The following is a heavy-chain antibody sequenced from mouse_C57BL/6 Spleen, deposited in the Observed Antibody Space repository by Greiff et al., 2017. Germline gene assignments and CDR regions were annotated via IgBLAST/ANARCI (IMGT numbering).Heavy chain of an antibody. Sequence: VQLQQPGAELVMPGASVKLSCKASGYTFTSYWMHWVKQRPGQGLEWIGEIDPSDSYTNYNQKFKGKSTLTVDKSSSTAYMQLSSLTSEDSAVYYCARYYGSSYGYFEVWGTGTTVTVSS. V-gene: IGHV1-69*01. CDR3: ARYYGSSYGYFEV. CDR2: IDPSDSYT. D-gene: IGHD1-1*01. CDR1: GYTFTSYW. J-gene: IGHJ1*03.